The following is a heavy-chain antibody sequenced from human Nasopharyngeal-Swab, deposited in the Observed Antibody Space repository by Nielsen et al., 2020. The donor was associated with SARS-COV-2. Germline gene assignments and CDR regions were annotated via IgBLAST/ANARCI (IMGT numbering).Heavy chain of an antibody. Sequence: SLKISCAASGFTFGDFAMHWVRQALGKGLEWVSGINWNSGTTGYADSVKGRFTISRDNAKNSLYLQMNSLRTEDTALYYCAKGRYSSTDYYMDVWGKGTTVTVSS. CDR1: GFTFGDFA. J-gene: IGHJ6*03. CDR2: INWNSGTT. CDR3: AKGRYSSTDYYMDV. D-gene: IGHD2-2*01. V-gene: IGHV3-9*01.